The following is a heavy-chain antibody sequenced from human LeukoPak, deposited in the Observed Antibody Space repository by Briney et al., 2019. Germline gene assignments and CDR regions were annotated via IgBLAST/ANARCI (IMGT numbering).Heavy chain of an antibody. CDR3: AKVDIAAARVNPERRENKNWFDP. CDR2: ISGSGGST. Sequence: GGSLRLSCAASGFTFSSYAMSWVRQAPGKGLEWVSAISGSGGSTYYADFVKGRFTISRDNSKNTLYLQMNSLRAEDTAVYYCAKVDIAAARVNPERRENKNWFDPWGQGTLVTVSS. V-gene: IGHV3-23*01. CDR1: GFTFSSYA. J-gene: IGHJ5*02. D-gene: IGHD6-13*01.